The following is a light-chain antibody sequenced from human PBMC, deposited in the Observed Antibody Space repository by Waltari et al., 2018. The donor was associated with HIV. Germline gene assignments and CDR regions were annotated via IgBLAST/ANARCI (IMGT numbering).Light chain of an antibody. CDR1: DSDFGLSNF. Sequence: SAVTQPASVSGLPGQSITISCTRGDSDFGLSNFVSCYQHPPGNLPRLILFDVDSRASGISDRFSGSKSGHTASLNISGLRAEDEADYYCSSFTADFTLVFGGGTKVTVL. V-gene: IGLV2-14*01. J-gene: IGLJ2*01. CDR3: SSFTADFTLV. CDR2: DVD.